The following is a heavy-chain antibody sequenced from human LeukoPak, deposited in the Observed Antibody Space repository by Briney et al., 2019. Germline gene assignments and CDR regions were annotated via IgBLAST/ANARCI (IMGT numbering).Heavy chain of an antibody. CDR2: IYHSGST. J-gene: IGHJ4*02. CDR1: GGSISSSGYS. CDR3: ARVNWGRSYYFDY. Sequence: TSETLSLTCAVSGGSISSSGYSWSWIRQPPGKGLEWIGYIYHSGSTYYNPSLKSRVTISVDRSKNQFSLKLSSVTAADTAVYYCARVNWGRSYYFDYWGQGTLVTVSS. D-gene: IGHD7-27*01. V-gene: IGHV4-30-2*01.